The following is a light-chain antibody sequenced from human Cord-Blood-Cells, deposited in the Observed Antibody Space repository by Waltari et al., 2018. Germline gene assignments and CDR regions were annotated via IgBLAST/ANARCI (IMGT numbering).Light chain of an antibody. J-gene: IGLJ2*01. CDR3: SSYTSSSTLFV. V-gene: IGLV2-14*01. Sequence: QSALTQPASVSGSPGQSITISCTGTRSDVGGYNYVSWYQQHPGKAPKLMIYDVSNRPSGVSNRFSGSKSGNTASLTISGLQAEDEADYYCSSYTSSSTLFVFGGGTKLTVL. CDR1: RSDVGGYNY. CDR2: DVS.